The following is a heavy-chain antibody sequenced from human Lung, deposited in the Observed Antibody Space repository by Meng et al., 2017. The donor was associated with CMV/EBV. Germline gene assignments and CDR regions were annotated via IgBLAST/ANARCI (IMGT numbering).Heavy chain of an antibody. Sequence: QVEVPGPGLAKPSGTLTLTRAVSCVCISSNFRWTWVRPPPGKGLEWIGDNDDSGSTNYNPPLNSRISISLDKSKNHFSLKMNAVTAADTAVYYCARGKQDAWVLLAYWGQGALVTVSS. D-gene: IGHD1-26*01. J-gene: IGHJ4*02. CDR2: NDDSGST. V-gene: IGHV4-4*02. CDR3: ARGKQDAWVLLAY. CDR1: CVCISSNFR.